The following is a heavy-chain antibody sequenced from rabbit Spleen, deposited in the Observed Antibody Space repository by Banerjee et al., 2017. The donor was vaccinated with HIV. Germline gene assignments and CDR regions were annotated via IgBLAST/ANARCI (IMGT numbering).Heavy chain of an antibody. Sequence: QEQLVESGGGLVKPGASLTLICTASGFSFSSGYDMSWVRQAPGKGLEWIVCIDSGSSGFTYFANWAKGRSTFSKSSSTTVTLQMTSLTAADTATYFCARDLAGVIGWNFGWWGQGTLVTVS. CDR1: GFSFSSGYD. J-gene: IGHJ3*01. V-gene: IGHV1S45*01. D-gene: IGHD4-1*01. CDR2: IDSGSSGFT. CDR3: ARDLAGVIGWNFGW.